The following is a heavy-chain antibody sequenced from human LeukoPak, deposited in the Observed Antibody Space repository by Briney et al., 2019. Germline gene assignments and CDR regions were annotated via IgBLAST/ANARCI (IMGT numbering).Heavy chain of an antibody. CDR3: ARRGTNSESYSHFDL. Sequence: SETLSLTCTVSGVSISNYFWSWIRQPPGKGLEWIGYMSSSGSPNYNPSLKSRGTISVDTSNNQFSLKLISVTAADTAVYYCARRGTNSESYSHFDLWGRGTLVTVSS. CDR1: GVSISNYF. D-gene: IGHD1-26*01. V-gene: IGHV4-59*01. J-gene: IGHJ2*01. CDR2: MSSSGSP.